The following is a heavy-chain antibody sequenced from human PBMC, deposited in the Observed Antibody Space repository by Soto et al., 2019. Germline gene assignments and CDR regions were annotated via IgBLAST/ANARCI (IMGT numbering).Heavy chain of an antibody. Sequence: QVQLVQSGAEVKKPGASVKVSCKASGYTFTSYGIIWVRQAPGQGLEWMGWISAYNGNTNYAQKLQGRVTMTTDTATSTAYMEVRSLRSDDTAVYYCARDTLLWFGELLPHFDYWGQGTLVTVSS. J-gene: IGHJ4*02. CDR3: ARDTLLWFGELLPHFDY. D-gene: IGHD3-10*01. CDR2: ISAYNGNT. CDR1: GYTFTSYG. V-gene: IGHV1-18*01.